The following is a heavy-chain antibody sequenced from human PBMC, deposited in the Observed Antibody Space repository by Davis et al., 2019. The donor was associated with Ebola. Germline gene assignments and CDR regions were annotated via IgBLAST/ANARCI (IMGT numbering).Heavy chain of an antibody. D-gene: IGHD4-17*01. V-gene: IGHV3-23*01. J-gene: IGHJ6*02. CDR3: ARGDHGDYYYYGMDV. CDR1: GFTFSDYP. Sequence: GGSLRLSCAASGFTFSDYPMTWIRQSSGKGLEWVSTIGVNAVETFYADSVKGRFTISRDNSKNTVYLQMNSLRDEDTAVYYCARGDHGDYYYYGMDVWGQGTTVTVSS. CDR2: IGVNAVET.